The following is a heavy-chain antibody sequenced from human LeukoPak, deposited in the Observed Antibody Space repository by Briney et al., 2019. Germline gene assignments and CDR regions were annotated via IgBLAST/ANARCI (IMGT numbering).Heavy chain of an antibody. V-gene: IGHV3-23*01. D-gene: IGHD3-10*01. CDR2: ISGTGVTT. J-gene: IGHJ4*02. Sequence: GGSLRLSCAASGFIFNNYAMSWVRRAPGKGLEWVSSISGTGVTTYYADSVKGRFAISRDNSKNTLYLQMTSLRAEDTAVYYCAKDQRFGDLDDYRGQGTLVNVSS. CDR1: GFIFNNYA. CDR3: AKDQRFGDLDDY.